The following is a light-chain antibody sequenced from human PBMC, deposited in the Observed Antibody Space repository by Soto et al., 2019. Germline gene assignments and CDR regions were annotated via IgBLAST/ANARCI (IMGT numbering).Light chain of an antibody. Sequence: DIQMTQSPSSLTASIGDRVTISCRASQGFSNSLAWYQQKPGKVPTLLIYGASILQSGVPSRFSGSGSGTEFTLNISCLQPEDVATYFCTKYDSAPLTFGGGTKVEIK. CDR3: TKYDSAPLT. CDR2: GAS. V-gene: IGKV1-27*01. CDR1: QGFSNS. J-gene: IGKJ4*01.